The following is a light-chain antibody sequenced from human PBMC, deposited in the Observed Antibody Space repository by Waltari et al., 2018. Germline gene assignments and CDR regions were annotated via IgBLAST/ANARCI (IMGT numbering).Light chain of an antibody. V-gene: IGLV2-23*02. J-gene: IGLJ1*01. CDR3: CSYSGSGSFPYV. Sequence: QSALTQPASVSGSPEQSITISCTGSSNNIGFFDLVPWYQQHPGKAPKLIIFDVFKRPSGVSDRFSGSKSGNTASLTISGLQTEDDADYYCCSYSGSGSFPYVFGPGTRVAAL. CDR2: DVF. CDR1: SNNIGFFDL.